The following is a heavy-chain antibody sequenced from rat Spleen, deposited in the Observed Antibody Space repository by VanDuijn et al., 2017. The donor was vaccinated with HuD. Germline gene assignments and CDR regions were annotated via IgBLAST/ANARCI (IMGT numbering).Heavy chain of an antibody. CDR3: TRHDYPGVTTNWFAH. CDR1: GFTFSNYV. CDR2: FSYDGFTT. J-gene: IGHJ3*01. V-gene: IGHV5-29*01. Sequence: EVQLVESGGGLVQPGRSMKLSCAASGFTFSNYVMAWVRQAPTKGLEWVAAFSYDGFTTYYRDSVRGRFTISSDNTKTTLYLQMDSLRSEDTATYYCTRHDYPGVTTNWFAHWGQGTLVTVSS. D-gene: IGHD1-4*01.